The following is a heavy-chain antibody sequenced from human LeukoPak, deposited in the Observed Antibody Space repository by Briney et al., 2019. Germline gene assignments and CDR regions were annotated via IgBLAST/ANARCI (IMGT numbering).Heavy chain of an antibody. J-gene: IGHJ4*02. Sequence: ASVKVSCKASGYTFTSLGISWVREAPGQRLECMGWICTYSGNTNYAQKLQGRVTMTTDTSTSTAYMELRSLRSDDTAVYYCARGTDEVSGIAAPYPFDYWGQGTLVTVSS. CDR2: ICTYSGNT. D-gene: IGHD6-13*01. V-gene: IGHV1-18*01. CDR1: GYTFTSLG. CDR3: ARGTDEVSGIAAPYPFDY.